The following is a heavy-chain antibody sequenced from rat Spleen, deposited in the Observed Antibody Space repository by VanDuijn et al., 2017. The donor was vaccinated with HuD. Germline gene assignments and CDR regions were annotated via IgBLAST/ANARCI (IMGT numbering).Heavy chain of an antibody. D-gene: IGHD1-7*01. V-gene: IGHV2-41*01. Sequence: QVQLKESGPGLVQPSQTLSLTCTVAGFSLTSYNVHWVRQPPGKGLEWMGVIWNPGGTRYNSALKSRLSISKDTSKSQVFLKMNSLQTEDTATYYCARDMTSLYVMDAWGQGASVSVSS. CDR3: ARDMTSLYVMDA. CDR1: GFSLTSYN. J-gene: IGHJ4*01. CDR2: IWNPGGT.